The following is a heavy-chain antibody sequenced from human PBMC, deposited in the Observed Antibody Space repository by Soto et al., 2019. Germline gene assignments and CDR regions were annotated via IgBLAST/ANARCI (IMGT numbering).Heavy chain of an antibody. CDR3: AKDAYYYDSSGYYNPGRDFDY. V-gene: IGHV3-23*01. D-gene: IGHD3-22*01. CDR2: ISGSGGST. Sequence: GGSLRLSCAASGFTFSSYAMSWVRQAPGKGLEWVSAISGSGGSTYYADSVKGRFTISRDNSKNTLYLQMNSLRAEDTAVYYCAKDAYYYDSSGYYNPGRDFDYWGQGALVTVSS. J-gene: IGHJ4*02. CDR1: GFTFSSYA.